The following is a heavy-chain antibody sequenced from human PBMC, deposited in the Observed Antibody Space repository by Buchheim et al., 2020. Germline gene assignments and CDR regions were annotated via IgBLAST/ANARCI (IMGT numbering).Heavy chain of an antibody. CDR3: ARANGDYYYGLDV. CDR1: GFTFSSYW. V-gene: IGHV3-74*01. CDR2: INGDGSGT. D-gene: IGHD4-17*01. Sequence: EVQLVESGGGLVQPGGSLRLSCAASGFTFSSYWMHWVRQAPGKGLVWVSRINGDGSGTDYADSVKGRFTISRDNAKNTLHLQMNSLRAEDTDVYYCARANGDYYYGLDVWGQGTT. J-gene: IGHJ6*02.